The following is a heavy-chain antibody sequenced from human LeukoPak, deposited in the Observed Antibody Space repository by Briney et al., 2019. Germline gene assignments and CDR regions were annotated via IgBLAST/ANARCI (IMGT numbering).Heavy chain of an antibody. Sequence: GGSLRLSCAASGFTFSSYGMHWVRQAPGKGLEWVAVISYDGSNKYYADSVKGRFTISRDNSKNTLYLQMNSLRAEDTAVYYCAKDKYSSGILIYYFDYWGQGTLVTVSS. D-gene: IGHD6-19*01. V-gene: IGHV3-30*18. J-gene: IGHJ4*02. CDR2: ISYDGSNK. CDR3: AKDKYSSGILIYYFDY. CDR1: GFTFSSYG.